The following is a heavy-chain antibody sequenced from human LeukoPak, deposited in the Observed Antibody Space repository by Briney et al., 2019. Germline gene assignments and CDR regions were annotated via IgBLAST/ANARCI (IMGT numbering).Heavy chain of an antibody. Sequence: PSQTLSLTCTVSGGSISSGGYYWSWIRQPPGKGLEWIGYIYHSGSTYYNPSLKSRVTISVDTSKNQFSLKLSSVTAADTAVYYCARGAVATGFGYWGQGTLVTVSS. CDR1: GGSISSGGYY. J-gene: IGHJ4*02. CDR2: IYHSGST. CDR3: ARGAVATGFGY. D-gene: IGHD5-12*01. V-gene: IGHV4-30-2*01.